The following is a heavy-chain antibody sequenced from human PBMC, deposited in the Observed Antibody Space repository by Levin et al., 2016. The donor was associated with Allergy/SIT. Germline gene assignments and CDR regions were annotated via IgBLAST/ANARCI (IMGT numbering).Heavy chain of an antibody. J-gene: IGHJ3*02. CDR3: ARDQVAGTGRGDDAFDI. Sequence: GESLKISCAASGFTFSSYSMNWVRQAPGKGLEWVSVIYSGGTTYYADSVKGRFTISRDNSKNTLYLQMNSLRAEDTAVYYCARDQVAGTGRGDDAFDIWGQGTKVTVSS. V-gene: IGHV3-66*01. CDR2: IYSGGTT. D-gene: IGHD6-19*01. CDR1: GFTFSSYS.